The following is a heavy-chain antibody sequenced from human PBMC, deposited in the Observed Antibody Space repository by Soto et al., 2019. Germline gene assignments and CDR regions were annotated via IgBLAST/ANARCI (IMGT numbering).Heavy chain of an antibody. D-gene: IGHD2-2*01. V-gene: IGHV3-15*07. Sequence: PGGSLRLSCAASGFTFSNAWMNWVRQAPGKGLEWVGRIKSKTDGGTTDYAAPVKGRFTISRDDSKNTLYLQMNSLKTEDTAVYYCTTDVFGGVGPAAMDGVSPVKYGMDVWGQGTTVTVSS. CDR3: TTDVFGGVGPAAMDGVSPVKYGMDV. CDR1: GFTFSNAW. CDR2: IKSKTDGGTT. J-gene: IGHJ6*02.